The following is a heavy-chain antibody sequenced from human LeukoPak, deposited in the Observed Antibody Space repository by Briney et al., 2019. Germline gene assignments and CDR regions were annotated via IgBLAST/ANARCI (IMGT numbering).Heavy chain of an antibody. V-gene: IGHV3-30*18. CDR3: AKDDDVVVPAAISGPDY. D-gene: IGHD2-2*01. CDR2: ISYDGSNK. Sequence: GRSLRLSCAASGFTFSSYGMHWVRQAPGKGLEWVAVISYDGSNKYYADSVKGRSTISRDNSKNTLYLQMNSLRAEDTAVYYCAKDDDVVVPAAISGPDYWGQGTLVTVSS. CDR1: GFTFSSYG. J-gene: IGHJ4*02.